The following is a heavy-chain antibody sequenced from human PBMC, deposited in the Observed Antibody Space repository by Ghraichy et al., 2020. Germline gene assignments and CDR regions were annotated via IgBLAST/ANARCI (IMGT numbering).Heavy chain of an antibody. Sequence: SETLSLTCAVSGGSISSSNWWSWVRQPPGKGLEWIGEIYHSGSTNYNPSLKSRVTISVDKSKNRFSLKLSSVTAADTAVYYCAREALLAATVGFDYWGQGTLVTVSS. CDR2: IYHSGST. CDR1: GGSISSSNW. J-gene: IGHJ4*02. V-gene: IGHV4-4*02. D-gene: IGHD2-15*01. CDR3: AREALLAATVGFDY.